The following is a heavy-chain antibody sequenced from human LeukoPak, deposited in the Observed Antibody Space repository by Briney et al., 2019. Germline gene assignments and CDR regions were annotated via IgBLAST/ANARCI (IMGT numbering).Heavy chain of an antibody. V-gene: IGHV3-48*04. CDR1: GFTFSSFS. CDR2: ISSTSSTI. J-gene: IGHJ6*03. Sequence: GGSLRLSCAASGFTFSSFSMNWVRQAPGKGLEWVSYISSTSSTIYYADSVKGRFTISRDNAKNSLYLQMNSLRAEDTAVYYCAREHSSSPTTYYYYYMDVWGKGTTVTVSS. CDR3: AREHSSSPTTYYYYYMDV. D-gene: IGHD6-6*01.